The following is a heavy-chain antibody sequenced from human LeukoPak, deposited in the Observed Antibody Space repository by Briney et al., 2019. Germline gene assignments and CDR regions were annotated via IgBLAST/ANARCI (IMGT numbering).Heavy chain of an antibody. D-gene: IGHD1-26*01. Sequence: GGSLRLSCAASGFTFSSYAMHWVRQAPGKELEWVAVISYDGSNKYYADSVKGRFTISRDNSKNTLYLQMNSLRAEDTAVYYCARERSDSGSHFDYWGQGTLVTVSS. CDR1: GFTFSSYA. J-gene: IGHJ4*02. CDR2: ISYDGSNK. CDR3: ARERSDSGSHFDY. V-gene: IGHV3-30*04.